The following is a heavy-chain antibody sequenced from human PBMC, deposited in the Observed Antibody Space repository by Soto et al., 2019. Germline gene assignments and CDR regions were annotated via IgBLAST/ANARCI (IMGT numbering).Heavy chain of an antibody. CDR1: GFTFSSYG. Sequence: GGSLRLSCAASGFTFSSYGMHWVRQAPGKGLEWVAVISYDGSDKYYADSVKGRFTISRDNSKNTLYLQMNSLRAEDTAVYYCAKDGYNYCSSTSCSLVAVYYYMDVWGKGTTVTVSS. CDR3: AKDGYNYCSSTSCSLVAVYYYMDV. CDR2: ISYDGSDK. V-gene: IGHV3-30*18. D-gene: IGHD2-2*01. J-gene: IGHJ6*03.